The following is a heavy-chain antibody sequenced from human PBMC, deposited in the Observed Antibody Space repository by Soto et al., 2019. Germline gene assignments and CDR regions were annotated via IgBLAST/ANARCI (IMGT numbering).Heavy chain of an antibody. D-gene: IGHD6-19*01. Sequence: EVQLVESGGGLVQPGGSLRLTCAASGFTFSSYSMTWVRQAPGKGLEWISFISGAGDIIFYADSLKGRFTISRDNARDSLYLQMHSLRDEDTAIYYCAREGTYGGAWYAYWGQGILVTVSS. J-gene: IGHJ4*02. CDR1: GFTFSSYS. CDR2: ISGAGDII. CDR3: AREGTYGGAWYAY. V-gene: IGHV3-48*02.